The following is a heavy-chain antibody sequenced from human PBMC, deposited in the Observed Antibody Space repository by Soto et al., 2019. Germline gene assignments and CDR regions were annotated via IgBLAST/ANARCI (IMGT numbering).Heavy chain of an antibody. D-gene: IGHD3-3*01. V-gene: IGHV4-61*01. J-gene: IGHJ4*02. CDR3: ARGKMEWSSFDY. CDR2: IYYSGST. CDR1: GGSVSSGSYY. Sequence: PSETLSLTCTVSGGSVSSGSYYWGWIRQPPGKGLEWIGYIYYSGSTNYNPSLKSRVTISVDTSKNQFSLKLSSVTAADTAVYYCARGKMEWSSFDYWGQGTLVTVSS.